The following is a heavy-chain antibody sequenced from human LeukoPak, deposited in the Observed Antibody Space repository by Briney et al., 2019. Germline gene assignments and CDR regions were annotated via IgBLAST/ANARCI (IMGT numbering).Heavy chain of an antibody. CDR1: GLAFSASA. CDR2: ISSSSSDI. Sequence: PGGSLRLSCGASGLAFSASAMNWVRQTPWKGLEWLSFISSSSSDIYYGDSVRGRFTISRDNANNSLYLQMNSLRAEDTAIYFCARGRDHGFDIWGQGTTVTVSS. CDR3: ARGRDHGFDI. J-gene: IGHJ3*02. V-gene: IGHV3-48*01.